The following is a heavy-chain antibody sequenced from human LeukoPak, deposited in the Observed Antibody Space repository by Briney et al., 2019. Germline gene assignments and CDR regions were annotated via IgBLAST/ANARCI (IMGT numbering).Heavy chain of an antibody. CDR1: GLTFSSYA. CDR3: TSPGRPGIAVAGTVY. CDR2: IRSKPNSYAT. V-gene: IGHV3-73*01. J-gene: IGHJ4*02. Sequence: GGSLRLSCAASGLTFSSYAMSWVRQASGKGLEWVGRIRSKPNSYATAYAASVKGRFAISRDDSKNTAYLQMNSLKTEDTAVYYCTSPGRPGIAVAGTVYWGQGTLVTVSS. D-gene: IGHD6-19*01.